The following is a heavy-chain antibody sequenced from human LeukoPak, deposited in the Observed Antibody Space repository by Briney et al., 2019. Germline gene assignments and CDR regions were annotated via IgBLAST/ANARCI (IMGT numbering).Heavy chain of an antibody. CDR3: AREACSSGTCDAFDI. V-gene: IGHV4-34*01. CDR1: GFTFSSYA. J-gene: IGHJ3*02. CDR2: INHSVTT. D-gene: IGHD2-15*01. Sequence: GSLRLSCATSGFTFSSYAMNWVRQAPGKGLEWIGEINHSVTTNYNPSLKSRVSMSVDTSKNQFSLKLSSVTAADTAVYYCAREACSSGTCDAFDIWGQGTMVTVSS.